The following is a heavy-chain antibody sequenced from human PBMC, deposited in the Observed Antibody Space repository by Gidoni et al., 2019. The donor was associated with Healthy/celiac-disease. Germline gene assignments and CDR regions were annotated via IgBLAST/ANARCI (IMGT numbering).Heavy chain of an antibody. CDR1: GGTFSSYA. D-gene: IGHD2-15*01. Sequence: QVQLVQSGAEVKKPGSSVKVSCKASGGTFSSYAISWVRQAPGQGLEWMGGIIPIFGTANYAQKFQGRVTITADKATSTAYMELSSLRSEDTAVYYCARSVVGQAASAFDIWGQGTMVTVSS. CDR2: IIPIFGTA. J-gene: IGHJ3*02. CDR3: ARSVVGQAASAFDI. V-gene: IGHV1-69*06.